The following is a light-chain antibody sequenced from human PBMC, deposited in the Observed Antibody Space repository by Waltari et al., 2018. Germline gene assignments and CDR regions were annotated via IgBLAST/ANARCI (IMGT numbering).Light chain of an antibody. CDR3: SSYTGRGTVI. CDR2: DAT. J-gene: IGLJ2*01. CDR1: SRDVGYFNH. V-gene: IGLV2-14*01. Sequence: QSALTQPASVSGSPGQSITISCTGTSRDVGYFNHVSWFHHHPASAPNLLIYDATDRPSGVSSRFSGSKSVNTASLTISGLQAEDEADYYCSSYTGRGTVIFGGGTKLTVL.